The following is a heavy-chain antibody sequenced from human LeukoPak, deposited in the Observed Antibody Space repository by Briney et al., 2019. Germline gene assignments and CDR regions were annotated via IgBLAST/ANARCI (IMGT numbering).Heavy chain of an antibody. CDR2: ISYDGSNK. CDR1: GFIFSNSA. D-gene: IGHD3-9*01. J-gene: IGHJ4*02. V-gene: IGHV3-30*03. CDR3: ARDFLTGYSPLGY. Sequence: GGSLRLSCAASGFIFSNSAMHWVRQAPGKGLEWMAVISYDGSNKYYADSVKGRFTISRDNSKNTLYLQMNSLRAEDTAVYYCARDFLTGYSPLGYWGQGTLVTVSS.